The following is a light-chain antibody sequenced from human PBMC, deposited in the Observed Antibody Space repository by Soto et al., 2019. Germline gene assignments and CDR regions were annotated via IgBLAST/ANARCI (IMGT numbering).Light chain of an antibody. Sequence: DIQMTQSPSTLSASVGDRVTITCRASQSISSWLAWYQQKPGKAPKLLIYKASSLESGVPSRFSGSGSGTEFTLTISSLQPEDFATYYCQQYQSYWTCGQGTKVEVK. CDR1: QSISSW. CDR3: QQYQSYWT. J-gene: IGKJ1*01. V-gene: IGKV1-5*03. CDR2: KAS.